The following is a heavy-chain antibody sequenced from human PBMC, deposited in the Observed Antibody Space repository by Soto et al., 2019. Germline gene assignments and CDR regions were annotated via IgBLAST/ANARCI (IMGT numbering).Heavy chain of an antibody. V-gene: IGHV3-11*05. Sequence: QVQLVESGGGLVKPGGSLRLSCAASGFTLSDYYMSWIRQAPGKGLEWVSYISSSSSYTNYADSVKGRFTISRDNAKNSLYLQMNSLRAEDTAVYYCARIGVGATNPFDYWGQGTLVTVSS. J-gene: IGHJ4*02. CDR1: GFTLSDYY. CDR2: ISSSSSYT. D-gene: IGHD1-26*01. CDR3: ARIGVGATNPFDY.